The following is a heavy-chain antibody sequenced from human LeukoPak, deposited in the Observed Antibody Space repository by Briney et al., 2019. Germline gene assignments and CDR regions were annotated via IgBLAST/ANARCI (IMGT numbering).Heavy chain of an antibody. D-gene: IGHD3-22*01. CDR1: GFTFSRYS. J-gene: IGHJ3*02. V-gene: IGHV3-48*02. CDR3: ARNGLGYYDSSGSRDAFDI. CDR2: ISSSRSTM. Sequence: GGSLRLSCAASGFTFSRYSMNWVRQAPGKGLEWVSYISSSRSTMYYADSVRGRFTISRDNAKNSLYLQMNSLRDEDTAVYYCARNGLGYYDSSGSRDAFDIWGQGTMVTVSS.